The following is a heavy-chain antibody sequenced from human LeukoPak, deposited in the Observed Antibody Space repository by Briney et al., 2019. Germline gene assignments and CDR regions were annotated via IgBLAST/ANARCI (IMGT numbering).Heavy chain of an antibody. V-gene: IGHV3-23*01. D-gene: IGHD2-2*02. Sequence: GGSLRLSCAASGFTFSDYAVSWVRQAPGKGLEWVSIISAGGAGTYYADSVKGRFTISRDNSKNTLYLQMNRLRVEDTAAYYCAKKDCSSTSCYSAFDIWGQGTMVTVSS. CDR1: GFTFSDYA. CDR2: ISAGGAGT. CDR3: AKKDCSSTSCYSAFDI. J-gene: IGHJ3*02.